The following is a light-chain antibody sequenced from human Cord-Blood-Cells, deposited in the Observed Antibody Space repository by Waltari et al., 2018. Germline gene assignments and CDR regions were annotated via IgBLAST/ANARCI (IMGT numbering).Light chain of an antibody. CDR2: DVS. CDR3: CSYAGSYVYV. J-gene: IGLJ1*01. V-gene: IGLV2-11*01. CDR1: SSDVGGYNY. Sequence: QSALTQPRSVSGSPGQSVTISCTGTSSDVGGYNYVSWYQQHPGKAPTLMTYDVSKRPSGVPDRFSGPKSGNTASLTISGLQAEDEADYYCCSYAGSYVYVFGTGTKVTVL.